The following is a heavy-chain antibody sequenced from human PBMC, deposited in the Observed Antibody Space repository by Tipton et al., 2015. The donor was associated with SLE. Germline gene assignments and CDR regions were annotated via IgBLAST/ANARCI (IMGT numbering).Heavy chain of an antibody. J-gene: IGHJ3*02. CDR1: GGSLNSYY. CDR3: ARGVAHFYDSGSFDI. D-gene: IGHD2/OR15-2a*01. V-gene: IGHV4-34*01. CDR2: INYSGST. Sequence: TLSLTCTVSGGSLNSYYWNWIRLPPGKGLEWIGEINYSGSTNYNPSLKSRATISIGTSKNQLSLKLSSVTAADTAVYYCARGVAHFYDSGSFDIWGQGTLVTVSS.